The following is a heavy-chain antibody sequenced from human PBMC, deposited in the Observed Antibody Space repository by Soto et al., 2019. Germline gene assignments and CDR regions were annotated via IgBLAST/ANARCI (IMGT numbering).Heavy chain of an antibody. Sequence: QVQLQQWGAGLLKPSETLSLTCAVYGGFVSSGSYYWSWIRQPPGKGLEWIGEMSHSGGTHFNPSLKSRVTISVDTSKNQFSLXMXXXXXXXXXXXXXXXXXXXXXTTVVDAFDIWGPGTMVTVSS. V-gene: IGHV4-34*01. D-gene: IGHD1-1*01. CDR1: GGFVSSGSYY. J-gene: IGHJ3*02. CDR2: MSHSGGT. CDR3: XXXXXXXXTTVVDAFDI.